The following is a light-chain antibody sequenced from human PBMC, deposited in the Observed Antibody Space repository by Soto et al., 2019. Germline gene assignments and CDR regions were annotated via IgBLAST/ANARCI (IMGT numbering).Light chain of an antibody. CDR3: ATWDDSLNGVV. CDR2: SND. J-gene: IGLJ2*01. Sequence: QSVLTQPPSASGTPGQRVSISCSGGSPNIGTNTVNWYQHLPGTAPKLLIFSNDERPSGVPDRFSGSKSGTSASLAISGLQSDDEADYYCATWDDSLNGVVFGGGTQLTVL. CDR1: SPNIGTNT. V-gene: IGLV1-44*01.